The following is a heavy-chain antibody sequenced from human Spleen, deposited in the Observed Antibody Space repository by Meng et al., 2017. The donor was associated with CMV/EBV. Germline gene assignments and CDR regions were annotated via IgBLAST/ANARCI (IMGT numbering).Heavy chain of an antibody. CDR1: YPFTNFY. D-gene: IGHD7-27*01. Sequence: YPFTNFYIHWVRQAPGQGLEWMGSINPNSDGADYAQTFQARVTMSRDMSIATAYMELNRLTSDDTAVYYCAREGRNWGDYDYYGMDVWGQGTAVTVSS. CDR2: INPNSDGA. CDR3: AREGRNWGDYDYYGMDV. V-gene: IGHV1-2*02. J-gene: IGHJ6*02.